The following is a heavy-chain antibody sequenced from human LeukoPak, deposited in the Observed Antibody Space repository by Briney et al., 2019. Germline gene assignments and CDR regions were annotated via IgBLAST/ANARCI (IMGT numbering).Heavy chain of an antibody. CDR1: GGTFSSYA. CDR3: ARAHYDFWSGYRANFDY. D-gene: IGHD3-3*01. CDR2: INPNSGGT. Sequence: ASVKVSCKASGGTFSSYAISWVRQAPGQGLEWMGWINPNSGGTNYAQKLQGRVTMTRDTSISTAYMELSRLRSDDTAVYYCARAHYDFWSGYRANFDYWGQGTLVTASS. J-gene: IGHJ4*02. V-gene: IGHV1-2*02.